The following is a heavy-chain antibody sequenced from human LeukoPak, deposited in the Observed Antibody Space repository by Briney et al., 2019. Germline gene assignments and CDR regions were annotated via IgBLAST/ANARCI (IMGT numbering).Heavy chain of an antibody. J-gene: IGHJ4*02. V-gene: IGHV3-30*18. D-gene: IGHD5-12*01. CDR3: AKLLSSGYGDFDY. CDR2: ISYDGSNK. Sequence: GGSLRLSCAASGFTFRSYGMHWVRQAPGKGLEWVAVISYDGSNKYYADSVKGRFTISRDNSKNTLYLQMNSLRAEDTAVYYCAKLLSSGYGDFDYWGQGTLVTVSS. CDR1: GFTFRSYG.